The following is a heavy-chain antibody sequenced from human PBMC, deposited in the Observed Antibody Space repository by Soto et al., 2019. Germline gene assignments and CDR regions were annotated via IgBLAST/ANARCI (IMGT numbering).Heavy chain of an antibody. J-gene: IGHJ4*02. CDR3: ARDSYRSGDPFDY. CDR2: ISAYNGNT. D-gene: IGHD3-16*02. Sequence: QVQLVQSGAEVKKPGASVKVSCKASGYTFTSYGITWVRQAPGKGLEWMGWISAYNGNTNSAQKLQGRVTVTTDTSRSTASMELRSLRCGGTAVYYCARDSYRSGDPFDYWGQGTLVTVS. V-gene: IGHV1-18*01. CDR1: GYTFTSYG.